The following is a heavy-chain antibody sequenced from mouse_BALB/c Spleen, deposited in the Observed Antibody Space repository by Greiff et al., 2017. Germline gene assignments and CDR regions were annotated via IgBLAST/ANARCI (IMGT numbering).Heavy chain of an antibody. V-gene: IGHV1-7*01. CDR2: IIPSTGYT. J-gene: IGHJ4*01. CDR3: ASWEGNYDYTMDY. CDR1: GYTFTSYW. Sequence: VQLLESGAELAKPGASVKMSCKASGYTFTSYWLHWVKQRPGQGLEWIGYIIPSTGYTEYNQKFKDKATVTADKSSSTAYIQLSSLTSEDTAVYYGASWEGNYDYTMDYWGQGTSVTVSA. D-gene: IGHD2-1*01.